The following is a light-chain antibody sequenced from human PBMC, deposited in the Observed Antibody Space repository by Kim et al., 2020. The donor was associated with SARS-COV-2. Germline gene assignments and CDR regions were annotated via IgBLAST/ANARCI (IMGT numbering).Light chain of an antibody. CDR1: SIGSIN. V-gene: IGLV3-9*01. CDR2: RDS. Sequence: SVALGQTARITCGGNSIGSINVHWYQQKQGQAPVLVIYRDSNRPSGIPERFSGSNSGNTATLTISRAQAGDEADYYCQVWDSSTVVFGGGTQLTVL. CDR3: QVWDSSTVV. J-gene: IGLJ2*01.